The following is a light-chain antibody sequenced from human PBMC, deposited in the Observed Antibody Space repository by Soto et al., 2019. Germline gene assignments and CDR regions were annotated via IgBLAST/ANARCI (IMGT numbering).Light chain of an antibody. CDR1: SSDVGGYNY. CDR3: SSYTSSFYV. V-gene: IGLV2-8*01. Sequence: QSVLTQPPSASGSPGQSVTISCTGTSSDVGGYNYVSWYQQHPGKAPKLMIYEVSKRPSGVPDRFSGSKSGNTASLTVSGLQVEDEADYYCSSYTSSFYVFGRGTKVTVL. J-gene: IGLJ1*01. CDR2: EVS.